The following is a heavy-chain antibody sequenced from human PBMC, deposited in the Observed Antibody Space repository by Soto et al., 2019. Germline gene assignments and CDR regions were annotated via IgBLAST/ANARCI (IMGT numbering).Heavy chain of an antibody. CDR3: ARGVRNYYGTEV. Sequence: GGSLRLSCAASGFTFSSYWMHWVRQAPGRGLVRVSRINTDGSSTSYADSVKGRFTISRDNAKNTLYLQMNSLRAEDTAVYYCARGVRNYYGTEVWGQGTTVTVSS. CDR1: GFTFSSYW. V-gene: IGHV3-74*01. J-gene: IGHJ6*02. CDR2: INTDGSST.